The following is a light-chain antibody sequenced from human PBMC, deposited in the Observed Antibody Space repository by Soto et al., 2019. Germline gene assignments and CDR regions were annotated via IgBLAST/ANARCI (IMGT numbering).Light chain of an antibody. CDR3: QQRSNWWT. V-gene: IGKV3-11*01. J-gene: IGKJ1*01. Sequence: EIVLTQTPGTLCLSPGERATLSCRASQSVSNNYLAWYQQKPGQAPRLLIYDASNRATGIPARFSGSGSGTDFTLTISSLEPEDFAVYYCQQRSNWWTFGQGTKVDI. CDR1: QSVSNNY. CDR2: DAS.